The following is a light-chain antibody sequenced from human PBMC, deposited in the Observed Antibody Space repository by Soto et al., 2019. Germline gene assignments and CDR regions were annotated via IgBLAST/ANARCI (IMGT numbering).Light chain of an antibody. CDR1: QSISSN. CDR3: QQYSSWPPWT. J-gene: IGKJ1*01. Sequence: EIVMTQSPATLSVSPGERATLSCRASQSISSNLAWYQQKPGQAPRLLIYGASTRAIDIPARFSGRGSGTEFTLTISSLQSEDLGVDYCQQYSSWPPWTFCQGTKVEI. CDR2: GAS. V-gene: IGKV3-15*01.